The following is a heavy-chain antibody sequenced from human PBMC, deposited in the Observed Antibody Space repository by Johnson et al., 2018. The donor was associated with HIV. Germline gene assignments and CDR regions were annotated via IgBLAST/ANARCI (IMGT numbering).Heavy chain of an antibody. D-gene: IGHD1-20*01. CDR2: IGTAGDT. CDR3: ARAEGLTGRNAFDI. Sequence: VQLVESGGGLVQPGGSLRLSCAASGFTFSSYDMHWVRQATGKGLEWVSAIGTAGDTYYPGSVKGRFTISRENAKNSLYLQMNSLRAEDTAVYYCARAEGLTGRNAFDIWGQGTMVTVSS. J-gene: IGHJ3*02. V-gene: IGHV3-13*01. CDR1: GFTFSSYD.